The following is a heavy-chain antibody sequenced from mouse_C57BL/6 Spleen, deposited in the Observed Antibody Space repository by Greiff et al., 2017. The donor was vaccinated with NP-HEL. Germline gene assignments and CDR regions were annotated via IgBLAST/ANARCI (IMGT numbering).Heavy chain of an antibody. CDR3: AISWEGGDYFDY. J-gene: IGHJ2*01. Sequence: QVQLQQPGAELVMPGASVKLSCKASGYTFTSYWMHWVKQRPGQGLEWIGEIDPSDSYTNYNQKFKGKSTLTVDKSSSTAYMQLSSLTSEDSAVYYCAISWEGGDYFDYWGQGTTLTVSS. V-gene: IGHV1-69*01. CDR1: GYTFTSYW. CDR2: IDPSDSYT. D-gene: IGHD4-1*01.